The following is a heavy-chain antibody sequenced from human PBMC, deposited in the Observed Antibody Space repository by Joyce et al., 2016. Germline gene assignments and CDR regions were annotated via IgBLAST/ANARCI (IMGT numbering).Heavy chain of an antibody. J-gene: IGHJ4*02. V-gene: IGHV3-53*01. CDR2: IDSGGSI. CDR1: GFTVSSKY. CDR3: ARGADSSPLDY. Sequence: EVQLVESGGGLIQPGGSLRLSCAASGFTVSSKYMSWVRQAPGKGLEWVAVIDSGGSIYYADAVNGRFTISRDNSKNTLYLQMNSLRAEDTAVYYCARGADSSPLDYWGQGTLVTVSS. D-gene: IGHD6-13*01.